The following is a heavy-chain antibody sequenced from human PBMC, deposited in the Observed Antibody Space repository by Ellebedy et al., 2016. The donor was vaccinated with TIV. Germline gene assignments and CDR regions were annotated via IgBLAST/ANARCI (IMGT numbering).Heavy chain of an antibody. J-gene: IGHJ4*02. CDR3: AKDLFDYDTTAPFDH. V-gene: IGHV3-64*04. CDR2: IGSDGAAI. D-gene: IGHD3-22*01. CDR1: GFTFNTYT. Sequence: GESLKISCLASGFTFNTYTMYWFRQAPGKGLEYVSSIGSDGAAIYYADPVNGRFTISRDNSKNTLSLQMNSLRAEDTALYYCAKDLFDYDTTAPFDHWGQGTLLTVSS.